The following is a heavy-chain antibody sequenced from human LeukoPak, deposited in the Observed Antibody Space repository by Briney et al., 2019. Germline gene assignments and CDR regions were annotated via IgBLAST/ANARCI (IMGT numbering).Heavy chain of an antibody. J-gene: IGHJ4*02. V-gene: IGHV1-2*02. CDR2: INPNSGGT. CDR1: GYTFTGYY. CDR3: ARGLYYDSSGSPVPY. Sequence: ASVKVSCKASGYTFTGYYMHWVRQAPGQGLEWMGWINPNSGGTNYAQKFQGRVTMTTDTSISTAYMELSRLRSDDTAVYYCARGLYYDSSGSPVPYWGQGTLVTVSS. D-gene: IGHD3-22*01.